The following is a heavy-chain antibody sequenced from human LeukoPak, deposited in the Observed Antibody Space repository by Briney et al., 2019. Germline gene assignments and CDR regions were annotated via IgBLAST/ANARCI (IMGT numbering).Heavy chain of an antibody. CDR2: IYYSGRT. J-gene: IGHJ1*01. CDR1: GDSVSRSDSY. D-gene: IGHD3-22*01. V-gene: IGHV4-39*01. CDR3: ARRRYYDGSGYLE. Sequence: SETLSLTCSVSGDSVSRSDSYWDWIRHPPGKGLEWIGTIYYSGRTYYSPSLKRRDTLSVDPSNNQFSLNLRSVTAADTALYYCARRRYYDGSGYLEWGQGTLLSVSS.